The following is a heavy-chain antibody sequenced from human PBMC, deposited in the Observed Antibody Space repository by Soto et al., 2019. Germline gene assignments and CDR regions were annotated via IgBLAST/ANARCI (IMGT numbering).Heavy chain of an antibody. CDR1: GGSIISYY. CDR3: ARASSGYYDSSGYYDY. J-gene: IGHJ4*02. D-gene: IGHD3-22*01. Sequence: SETRSLTCPVSGGSIISYYWSWMRQPPGKGLELIGYIYYSGSTNYNPSLKSRVTISVDTSKNQFSLKLSSVTAADTAVYYCARASSGYYDSSGYYDYWGQGTLVTVSS. CDR2: IYYSGST. V-gene: IGHV4-59*01.